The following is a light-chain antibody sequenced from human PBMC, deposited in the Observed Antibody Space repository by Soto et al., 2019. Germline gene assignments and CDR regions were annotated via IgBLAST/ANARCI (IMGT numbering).Light chain of an antibody. CDR2: GTY. CDR3: QQRDDWSSVT. Sequence: EVVLTQSPGTLSLSPGERVTLSCRASQSISGNYLAWYQHKPGQAPRLLISGTYTRATGIPDRFSGRGSGTDFSLTISRLEPGDFAVYYCQQRDDWSSVTFGGGTRVEIK. V-gene: IGKV3-20*01. J-gene: IGKJ4*01. CDR1: QSISGNY.